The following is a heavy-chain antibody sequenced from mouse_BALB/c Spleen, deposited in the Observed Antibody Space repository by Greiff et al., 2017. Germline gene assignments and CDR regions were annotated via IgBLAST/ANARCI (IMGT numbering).Heavy chain of an antibody. CDR1: GFSLTSYG. D-gene: IGHD1-1*01. J-gene: IGHJ3*01. CDR3: ATITTVVARAY. CDR2: IWSGGST. Sequence: QVQLQQSGPGLVQPSQSLSITCTVSGFSLTSYGVHWVRQSPGKGLEWLGVIWSGGSTDYNAAFISRLSISKDNSKSQVFFKMNSLQANDTAIYYCATITTVVARAYWGQGTLVTVSA. V-gene: IGHV2-2*02.